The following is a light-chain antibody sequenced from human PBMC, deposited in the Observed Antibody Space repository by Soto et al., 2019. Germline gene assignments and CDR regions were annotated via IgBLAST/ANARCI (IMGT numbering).Light chain of an antibody. CDR3: QQRTNWPWT. J-gene: IGKJ1*01. CDR1: QGVGSY. V-gene: IGKV3-11*01. Sequence: EIVLTQSPDTLSLSPGERATLSCRASQGVGSYFAWYQQKPGQTPRLLIYDTSSRATGIPARFSGSGSGTDFALTISSLAAEDSGVYYCQQRTNWPWTFGQGTKVEIK. CDR2: DTS.